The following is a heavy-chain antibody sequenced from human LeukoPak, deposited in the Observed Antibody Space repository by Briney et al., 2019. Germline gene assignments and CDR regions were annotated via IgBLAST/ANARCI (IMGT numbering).Heavy chain of an antibody. J-gene: IGHJ1*01. D-gene: IGHD3-16*01. CDR1: DCSFSDST. V-gene: IGHV3-7*01. Sequence: AGSLRLSCAAFDCSFSDSTMSWVRQAAGKGLEWVAKMKEDGSDEKYVDSVKGRFTISRDNAKNSLYLQMNSLRPEDTAVYFCVVGGAGGGYFPNWGQGSLVIVSS. CDR3: VVGGAGGGYFPN. CDR2: MKEDGSDE.